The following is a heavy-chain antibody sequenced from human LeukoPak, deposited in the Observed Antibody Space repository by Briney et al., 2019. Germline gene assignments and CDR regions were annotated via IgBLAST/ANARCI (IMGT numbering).Heavy chain of an antibody. V-gene: IGHV3-66*01. J-gene: IGHJ3*02. CDR3: ARVGLRSRGGAFDI. CDR2: IYSGGST. Sequence: GGSLRLSCAASGFTVSSNYMSWVRQAPGKGLEWVSVIYSGGSTYYADSVKGRFTISRDNSKNTLYLQMNSLRAEDTAVYYCARVGLRSRGGAFDIWGQGTMVTVSS. CDR1: GFTVSSNY. D-gene: IGHD4-17*01.